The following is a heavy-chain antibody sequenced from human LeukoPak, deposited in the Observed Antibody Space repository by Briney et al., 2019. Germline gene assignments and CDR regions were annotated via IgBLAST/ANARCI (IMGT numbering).Heavy chain of an antibody. CDR1: GFTFSNYA. V-gene: IGHV3-23*01. D-gene: IGHD3-16*01. CDR2: INNSGAST. CDR3: AKEGGSYAFDY. Sequence: GGSLRLSCAASGFTFSNYAMNWVRQPPGKGLEWVSTINNSGASTYYADSVKGRFTISRDNSKKTVYLQMNSLRAEDSAVYYCAKEGGSYAFDYWGQGTLVTVSS. J-gene: IGHJ4*02.